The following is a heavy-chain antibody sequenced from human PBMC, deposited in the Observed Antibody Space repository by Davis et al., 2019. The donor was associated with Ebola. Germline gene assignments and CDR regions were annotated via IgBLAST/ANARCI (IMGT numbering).Heavy chain of an antibody. V-gene: IGHV3-7*01. CDR2: IKQDGSEK. D-gene: IGHD3-10*01. Sequence: GESLKISCAASGFTFTHYGMHWVRQAPGKGLEWVANIKQDGSEKYYVDSVKGRFTISRDNAKNSLYLQMNSLRAEDTAVYYCARGRQLLWFGELGWYFDLWGRGTLVTVSS. CDR3: ARGRQLLWFGELGWYFDL. J-gene: IGHJ2*01. CDR1: GFTFTHYG.